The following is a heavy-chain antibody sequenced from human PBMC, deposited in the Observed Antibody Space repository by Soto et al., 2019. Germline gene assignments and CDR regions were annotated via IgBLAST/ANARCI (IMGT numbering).Heavy chain of an antibody. CDR1: GNTFTFYS. J-gene: IGHJ4*02. V-gene: IGHV1-69*02. D-gene: IGHD3-10*01. Sequence: QVQLVQSGAEVKKPGSSVRVSCKASGNTFTFYSINWVRQAPGLGLEWMGRINPILSMSNYAQRFQGRVTMTADKATGTADMELSSLRSEDTAMYYCASSYGSGYRAFDYWGQGALVTVSS. CDR3: ASSYGSGYRAFDY. CDR2: INPILSMS.